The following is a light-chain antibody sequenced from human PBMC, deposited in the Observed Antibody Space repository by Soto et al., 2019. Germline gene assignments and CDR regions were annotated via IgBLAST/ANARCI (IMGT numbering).Light chain of an antibody. CDR3: SSYTTSSTSV. CDR2: EVS. J-gene: IGLJ3*02. CDR1: SSDVGAYDY. V-gene: IGLV2-14*01. Sequence: QSVLTQPASVSGSPGQSITISCTGTSSDVGAYDYVSWYQQHPGKAPKLMIYEVSNRPSGVSNRFSGSKSGNTASLTISGLQADDEDDYYCSSYTTSSTSVFGGGTKVTVL.